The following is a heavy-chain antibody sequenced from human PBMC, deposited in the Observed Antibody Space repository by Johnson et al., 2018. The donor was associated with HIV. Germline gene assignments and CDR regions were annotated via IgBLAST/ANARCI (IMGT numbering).Heavy chain of an antibody. CDR2: IKQDGSEN. J-gene: IGHJ3*02. D-gene: IGHD5-18*01. Sequence: EQLVESGGGVVQPGRSLRLSCAASGFTFSSYWMSWVRQAPGKGLEWVANIKQDGSENYYVDSVKGRFTISRDNAKNSLYLQMNSLRAEDTAVYYCASRSYGYVRHAFDIWGQGTMVTVSS. CDR1: GFTFSSYW. CDR3: ASRSYGYVRHAFDI. V-gene: IGHV3-7*01.